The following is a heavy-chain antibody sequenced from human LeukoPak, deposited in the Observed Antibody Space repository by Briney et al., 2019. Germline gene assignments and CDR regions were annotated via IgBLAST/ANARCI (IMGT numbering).Heavy chain of an antibody. V-gene: IGHV3-30*04. CDR3: ARDTRDIVVVPAASYYYYYMDV. CDR1: GFTFSSYA. D-gene: IGHD2-2*01. J-gene: IGHJ6*03. Sequence: QPGGSLRLSCAASGFTFSSYAMHWVRLAPGKGLEWVAVISYDGSNKYYADSVKGRFTISRDNSKNTLYLQMNSLRAEDTAVYYCARDTRDIVVVPAASYYYYYMDVWGKGTTVTVSS. CDR2: ISYDGSNK.